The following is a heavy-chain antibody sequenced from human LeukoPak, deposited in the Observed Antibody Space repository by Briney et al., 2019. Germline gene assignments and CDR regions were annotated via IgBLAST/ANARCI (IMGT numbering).Heavy chain of an antibody. Sequence: PSETLSLTCNVSGYSISSGYFWGWIRQPPGKGLEWIGSIYHSGSTDSNPSLKSRVTISVDTSRNQFSLRLSSVTAADTAVYYCARGRYQRRYYYDSSGYPNWFDPWGQGTLVTVSS. J-gene: IGHJ5*02. D-gene: IGHD3-22*01. CDR2: IYHSGST. V-gene: IGHV4-38-2*02. CDR1: GYSISSGYF. CDR3: ARGRYQRRYYYDSSGYPNWFDP.